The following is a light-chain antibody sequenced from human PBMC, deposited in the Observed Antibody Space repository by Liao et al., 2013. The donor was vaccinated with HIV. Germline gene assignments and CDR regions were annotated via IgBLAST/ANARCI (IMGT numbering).Light chain of an antibody. CDR3: QLADSSGPA. J-gene: IGLJ3*02. V-gene: IGLV3-21*01. CDR2: YDR. Sequence: SYELTQPPSVSVAPGKTARITCGGNNIGSKSVHWYQQKPGQAPVLVISYDRNRPSGIPERFSGSSSGTTVTLTISGAQAEDEADYYCQLADSSGPAFGRGTKLTVL. CDR1: NIGSKS.